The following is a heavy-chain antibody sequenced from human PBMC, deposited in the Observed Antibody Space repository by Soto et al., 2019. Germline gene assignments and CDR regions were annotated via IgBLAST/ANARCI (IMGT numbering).Heavy chain of an antibody. V-gene: IGHV4-34*01. Sequence: SETLSLTCGVYGGSFSGYYWSWIRQPPGKGLEWIGEINHSGSTNYNPSLKSRVTISVDTSKNQFSLKLSSVTAADTAVYYCARGCIAAAGTNYYGMDVWGQGTTVTVSS. J-gene: IGHJ6*02. CDR3: ARGCIAAAGTNYYGMDV. CDR2: INHSGST. CDR1: GGSFSGYY. D-gene: IGHD6-13*01.